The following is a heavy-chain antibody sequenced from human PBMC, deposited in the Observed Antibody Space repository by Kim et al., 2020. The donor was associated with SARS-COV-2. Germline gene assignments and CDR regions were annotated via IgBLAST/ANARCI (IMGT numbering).Heavy chain of an antibody. J-gene: IGHJ5*02. Sequence: SETLSLTCAVSGVSIRNSGYFWGWIRQPPGKGLEWIGAFFYSGSSYYNPSLKSRVTMFEDTSTNHFSLGLRSVTAADAAVYYCVRQRRVFDTFNWFDPWGPGTLVTVSS. CDR2: FFYSGSS. V-gene: IGHV4-39*01. CDR3: VRQRRVFDTFNWFDP. D-gene: IGHD6-13*01. CDR1: GVSIRNSGYF.